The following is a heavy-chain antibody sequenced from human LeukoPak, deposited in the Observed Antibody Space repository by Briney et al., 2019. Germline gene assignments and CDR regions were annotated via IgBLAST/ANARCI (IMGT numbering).Heavy chain of an antibody. CDR1: GDSVSSNSAA. V-gene: IGHV6-1*01. CDR3: ARERRVPAAIMVRDYYYYGMGV. J-gene: IGHJ6*02. Sequence: SQTLSLTCAISGDSVSSNSAAWNWIRQSPSRGLEWLGRTYYRSKWYNDYAVSVKSRITINPDTSKNQFSLQLNSVTPEDTAVYYCARERRVPAAIMVRDYYYYGMGVWGQGTTVTVSS. CDR2: TYYRSKWYN. D-gene: IGHD2-2*02.